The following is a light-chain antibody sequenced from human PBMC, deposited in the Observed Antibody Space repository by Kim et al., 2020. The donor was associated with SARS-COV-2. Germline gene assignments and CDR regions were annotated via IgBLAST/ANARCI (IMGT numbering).Light chain of an antibody. Sequence: LGQTVRITCQGDSLRSYYAGWYQQKPGQAPVLVIYGKNNRPSGIPDRFSGSSSGNTASLTITGAQAEDEADYYCNSRDSSGNHLVFGGGTKLTVL. J-gene: IGLJ3*02. CDR2: GKN. CDR1: SLRSYY. CDR3: NSRDSSGNHLV. V-gene: IGLV3-19*01.